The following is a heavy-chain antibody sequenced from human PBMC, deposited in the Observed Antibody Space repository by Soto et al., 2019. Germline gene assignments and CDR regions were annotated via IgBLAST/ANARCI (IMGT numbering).Heavy chain of an antibody. CDR3: ARTLDYGHMDV. CDR1: GDSVRNQY. V-gene: IGHV4-4*09. CDR2: IYRSGST. Sequence: QVQMQESGPGLVKPSETLSLTCTVSGDSVRNQYWSWIRRPPGRGLEWIGYIYRSGSTKYNPSLMRRLTISVAQSTNRFSLKLSSVTAADTAGYYCARTLDYGHMDVWGKGTTVTVSS. J-gene: IGHJ6*03. D-gene: IGHD3-16*01.